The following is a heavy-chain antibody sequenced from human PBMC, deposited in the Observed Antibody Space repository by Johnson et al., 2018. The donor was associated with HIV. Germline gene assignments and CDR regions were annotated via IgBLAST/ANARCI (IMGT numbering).Heavy chain of an antibody. J-gene: IGHJ3*02. CDR3: ARDTPFDI. Sequence: VQLVESGGGVVRPGGSLRLSCVGSGFTFDDYALSWVRQAPGKGLEWVSVIYSGGSTYYADSVKGRFTISRDNSKNTLYLQMNSLRAEDTAVYYCARDTPFDIWGQGTMVTVSS. CDR1: GFTFDDYA. CDR2: IYSGGST. V-gene: IGHV3-66*01.